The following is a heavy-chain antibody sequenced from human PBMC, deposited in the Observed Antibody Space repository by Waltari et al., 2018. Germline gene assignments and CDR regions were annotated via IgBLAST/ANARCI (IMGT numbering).Heavy chain of an antibody. V-gene: IGHV3-74*01. CDR1: GFIFSTYW. CDR3: VRENIAAAGLES. Sequence: VQLVESGGGLVQPGGSLRLSCVASGFIFSTYWMDWVRQAPGKGLVWVSRINSDGSSTTYADSVKGQFTISRDNAKNTLYLHMSSLRAEDTAVYYCVRENIAAAGLESWGQGTLVTVSS. J-gene: IGHJ4*02. CDR2: INSDGSST. D-gene: IGHD6-13*01.